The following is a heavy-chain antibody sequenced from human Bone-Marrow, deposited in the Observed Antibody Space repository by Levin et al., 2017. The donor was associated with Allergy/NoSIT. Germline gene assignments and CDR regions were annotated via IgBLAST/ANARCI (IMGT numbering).Heavy chain of an antibody. J-gene: IGHJ6*04. D-gene: IGHD3-3*01. CDR3: ASRFLEWSPPV. Sequence: ASVKVSCQSSGYRFINYYIHWVRQAPGQGLEWMGRLNPDSGGTHYAQKFHGRVTMTRDTSTSTAYMELTSLTSDDTAGYYCASRFLEWSPPVWGKGTTVIVSS. CDR2: LNPDSGGT. V-gene: IGHV1-2*06. CDR1: GYRFINYY.